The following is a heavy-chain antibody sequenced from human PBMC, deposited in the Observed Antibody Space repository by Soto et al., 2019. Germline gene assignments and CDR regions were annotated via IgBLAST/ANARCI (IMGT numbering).Heavy chain of an antibody. CDR3: ARIWFGEFGVEYYFDY. D-gene: IGHD3-10*01. J-gene: IGHJ4*02. Sequence: GASVKVSCKVSGYTLTELSMHWVRQAPGKGLEWMGGFDPEDGETIYAQKFQGRVTMTEDTSTDTAYMELSSLRSEDTAVYYCARIWFGEFGVEYYFDYWGQGTLVTVSS. CDR1: GYTLTELS. V-gene: IGHV1-24*01. CDR2: FDPEDGET.